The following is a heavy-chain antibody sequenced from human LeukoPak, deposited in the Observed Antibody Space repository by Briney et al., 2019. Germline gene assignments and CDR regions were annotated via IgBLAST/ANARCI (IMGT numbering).Heavy chain of an antibody. Sequence: GASVKVSCKASGGTFSSYAISWVRQAPGHGLEWMGGIIPIFGTANYAQKFQGRVTITADESTSTAYMELSSLRSEDTAVYYCARALVVVAATPEPYYYGMDVWGKGTTVTVSS. CDR1: GGTFSSYA. CDR3: ARALVVVAATPEPYYYGMDV. V-gene: IGHV1-69*13. J-gene: IGHJ6*04. CDR2: IIPIFGTA. D-gene: IGHD2-15*01.